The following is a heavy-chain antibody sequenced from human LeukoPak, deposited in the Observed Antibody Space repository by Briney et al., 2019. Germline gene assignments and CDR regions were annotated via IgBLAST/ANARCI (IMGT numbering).Heavy chain of an antibody. CDR1: GFPFNIYG. Sequence: GGSLRLSCAASGFPFNIYGMHWVRQAPGKGLEWVAFIRYDGTNKFYADSVKGRFTISRDNSKNTLYLQMNSLRAEDTAVYYCAKEGRYDYGDYYFDYWGQGTLVTVSS. CDR3: AKEGRYDYGDYYFDY. V-gene: IGHV3-30*02. D-gene: IGHD4-17*01. CDR2: IRYDGTNK. J-gene: IGHJ4*02.